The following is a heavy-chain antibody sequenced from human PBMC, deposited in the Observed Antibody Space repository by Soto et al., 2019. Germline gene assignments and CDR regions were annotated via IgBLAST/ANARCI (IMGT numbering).Heavy chain of an antibody. CDR2: IKSKTDGGTT. CDR1: GFTFSNAW. CDR3: NTGQWFGVYYFDY. D-gene: IGHD3-10*01. Sequence: EVQLVESGGGLVKPGGSLRLSCAASGFTFSNAWMSWVRQAPGKGLEWVGRIKSKTDGGTTDYAAPVKGRFTISRDDSKNTLYLQMNSLKTEDTAVYYCNTGQWFGVYYFDYWGQGTLVTVSS. V-gene: IGHV3-15*01. J-gene: IGHJ4*02.